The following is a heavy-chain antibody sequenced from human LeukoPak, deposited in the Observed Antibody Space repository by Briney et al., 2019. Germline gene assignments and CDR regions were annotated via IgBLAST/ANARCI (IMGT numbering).Heavy chain of an antibody. D-gene: IGHD6-13*01. J-gene: IGHJ4*02. CDR2: INNDGSST. CDR3: ARGVYSSSWSIDY. CDR1: GFTFSSYW. V-gene: IGHV3-74*01. Sequence: GGSLRLSCAASGFTFSSYWMHWVRQAPGKGLVWVSRINNDGSSTSYADSVKGRFTISRDNAKNTLYLQMNSLRAEDTAVYYCARGVYSSSWSIDYWGQGTLVTVSS.